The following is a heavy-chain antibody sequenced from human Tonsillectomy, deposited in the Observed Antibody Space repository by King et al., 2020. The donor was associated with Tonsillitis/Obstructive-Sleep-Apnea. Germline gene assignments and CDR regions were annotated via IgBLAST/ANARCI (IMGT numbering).Heavy chain of an antibody. J-gene: IGHJ4*02. CDR1: GFTFSSYN. CDR3: AAHNDCSGGSCYSGGFGY. CDR2: IRSSSSYI. D-gene: IGHD2-15*01. V-gene: IGHV3-21*01. Sequence: VQLVESGGGLVKPGGSLRLSCAASGFTFSSYNMNWVRQAPGKGLEWVSSIRSSSSYIYYADSVKGLFTFSRDNAKNSLCLQMNSLRAEDTAVYYCAAHNDCSGGSCYSGGFGYWGQGTLVTVSS.